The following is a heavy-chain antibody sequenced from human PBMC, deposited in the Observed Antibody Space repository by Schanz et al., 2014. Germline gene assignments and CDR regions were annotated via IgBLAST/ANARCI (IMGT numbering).Heavy chain of an antibody. CDR2: ISWNSGTI. V-gene: IGHV3-9*01. CDR3: TKDKSQIAVAGLIDV. Sequence: EVQLVESGGGLVQPGKSLRLSCAASGFTFDKYAMHWVRQAPGKGLEWVSVISWNSGTIGYADSVKGRFTISRDNAKNSLYLQMNSLRAEDTALYYCTKDKSQIAVAGLIDVWGQGTLVTVSS. D-gene: IGHD6-19*01. CDR1: GFTFDKYA. J-gene: IGHJ4*02.